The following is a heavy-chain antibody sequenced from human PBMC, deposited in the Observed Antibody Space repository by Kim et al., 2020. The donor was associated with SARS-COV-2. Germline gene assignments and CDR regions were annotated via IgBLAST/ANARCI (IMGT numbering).Heavy chain of an antibody. CDR1: GGSFSGYY. CDR3: ATWRGGVPAYNWFDP. V-gene: IGHV4-34*01. J-gene: IGHJ5*02. Sequence: SETLSLTCAVYGGSFSGYYWSWIRQPPGKGLEWIGEINHSGSTNYNPSLKSRVTISVDTSKKQFSLKLSSVTAADTAVYYCATWRGGVPAYNWFDPWGQGTLVTVSS. CDR2: INHSGST. D-gene: IGHD2-2*01.